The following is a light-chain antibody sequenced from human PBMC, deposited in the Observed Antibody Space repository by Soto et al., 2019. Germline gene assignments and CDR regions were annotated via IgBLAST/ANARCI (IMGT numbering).Light chain of an antibody. CDR1: SSDVGGYKY. CDR3: CSYAGSYTLA. V-gene: IGLV2-11*01. CDR2: DVS. Sequence: QSALTQPRSVSGSPGQSVTISCTGTSSDVGGYKYVSWYQQHPGKAPKLMIYDVSKRPSGVPDRFSGSKSGNMASLTISGLQAEDEADYYCCSYAGSYTLAFGGGTQLTVL. J-gene: IGLJ2*01.